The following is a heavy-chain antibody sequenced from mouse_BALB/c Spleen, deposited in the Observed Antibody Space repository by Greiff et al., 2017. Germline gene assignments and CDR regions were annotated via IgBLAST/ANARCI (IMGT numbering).Heavy chain of an antibody. J-gene: IGHJ4*01. D-gene: IGHD1-2*01. Sequence: EVKLMESGAELVKPGASVKLSCTASGFNIKDTYMHWVKQRPEQGLEWIGRIDPANGNTKYDPKFQGKATITADTSSNTAYLQLSSLTSEDTAVYYCANDDGAMDYWGQGTSVTVSS. V-gene: IGHV14-3*02. CDR2: IDPANGNT. CDR1: GFNIKDTY. CDR3: ANDDGAMDY.